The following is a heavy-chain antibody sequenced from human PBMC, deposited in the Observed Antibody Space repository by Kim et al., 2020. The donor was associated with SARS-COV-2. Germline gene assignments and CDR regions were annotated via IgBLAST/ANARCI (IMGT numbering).Heavy chain of an antibody. CDR3: ARVNPHSGSYNGAFDI. V-gene: IGHV3-48*03. J-gene: IGHJ3*02. Sequence: SVKGRFTISRNNAKNSLYLQMNSLRAEDTAVYYCARVNPHSGSYNGAFDIWGQGTMVTVSS. D-gene: IGHD1-26*01.